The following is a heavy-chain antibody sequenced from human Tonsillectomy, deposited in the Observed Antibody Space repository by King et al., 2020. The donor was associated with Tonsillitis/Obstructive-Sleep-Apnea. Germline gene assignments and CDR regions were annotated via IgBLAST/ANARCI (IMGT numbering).Heavy chain of an antibody. V-gene: IGHV1-46*01. CDR3: ARGSTSTSCPFDY. D-gene: IGHD2-2*01. J-gene: IGHJ4*02. Sequence: QLVQSGTEVKKPGASVKVSCKASGYTFTSYYIHWVRQAPGQGLEWMGIIDPRGGSTSYAQKFQGRVTMTRATSTSTVYMELSSLRSEDTAVYYCARGSTSTSCPFDYWGQGTLVTVPS. CDR1: GYTFTSYY. CDR2: IDPRGGST.